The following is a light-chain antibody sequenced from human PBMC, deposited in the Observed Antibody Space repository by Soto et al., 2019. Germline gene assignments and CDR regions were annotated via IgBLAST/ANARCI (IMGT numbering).Light chain of an antibody. Sequence: DIQMTQSPSTLSASVGERVTITCRASQSISSWLAWYQQKPGKAPKLLIYKASSLESGVPSRFSGSGSVTEFTLTISSLQPDDFATYYCQQYSSYFRTFGQGTKVDIK. V-gene: IGKV1-5*03. CDR3: QQYSSYFRT. CDR1: QSISSW. CDR2: KAS. J-gene: IGKJ1*01.